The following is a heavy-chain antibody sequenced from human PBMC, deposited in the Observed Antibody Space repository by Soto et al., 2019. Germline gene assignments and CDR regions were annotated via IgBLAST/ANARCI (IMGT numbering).Heavy chain of an antibody. CDR3: ARGQLPAATTYFEF. V-gene: IGHV3-33*01. J-gene: IGHJ4*02. CDR2: IWFDGSNK. Sequence: QVHLVESGGGVVQPGGSLRLSCAASGFTFSSYAIHWVRQAPGKGLEWVAIIWFDGSNKYYADSVKGRFSISRDNSKNTLFLQMDSLRAEDTAVYDCARGQLPAATTYFEFWGQGTLVIVS. D-gene: IGHD1-26*01. CDR1: GFTFSSYA.